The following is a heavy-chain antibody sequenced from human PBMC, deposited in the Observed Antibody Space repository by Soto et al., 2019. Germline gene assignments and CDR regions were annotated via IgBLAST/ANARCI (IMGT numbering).Heavy chain of an antibody. V-gene: IGHV3-30*04. J-gene: IGHJ4*02. Sequence: PGGALRLSCAASGFNFSNSAMPWVRQAQARGLEWVAVISFHGRSKYNGDSVKGRFTISRDNSKNTLDLQLNSLRSEDTGVYYCAKDGPNKPDYVSEDFQFWGQGTPVTVHS. CDR3: AKDGPNKPDYVSEDFQF. CDR2: ISFHGRSK. D-gene: IGHD3-10*01. CDR1: GFNFSNSA.